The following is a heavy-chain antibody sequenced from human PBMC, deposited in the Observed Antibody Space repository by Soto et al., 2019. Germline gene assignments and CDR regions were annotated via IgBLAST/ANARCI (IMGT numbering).Heavy chain of an antibody. CDR2: IYWNDDK. V-gene: IGHV2-5*01. D-gene: IGHD6-19*01. CDR1: GFSLSTEGAG. Sequence: QITLKESGPTLVKPTQTLTLTCTFSGFSLSTEGAGVAWVRQPPGKALEWLALIYWNDDKIYSPSLESRLTITKDTSKNQVVLKLPNMDPVDNDTYYCAHRDLSESFFQYWGQGTLVNVSS. J-gene: IGHJ4*02. CDR3: AHRDLSESFFQY.